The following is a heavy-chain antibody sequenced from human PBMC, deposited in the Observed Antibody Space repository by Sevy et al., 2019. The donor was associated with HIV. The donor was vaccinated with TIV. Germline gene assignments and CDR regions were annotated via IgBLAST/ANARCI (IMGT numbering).Heavy chain of an antibody. CDR3: ARYGLLMVQGVTPPYYYYGMDV. D-gene: IGHD3-10*01. CDR2: ISAYNGNT. CDR1: GYTFTSYG. J-gene: IGHJ6*02. V-gene: IGHV1-18*04. Sequence: ASVKVSCKASGYTFTSYGISWVRQAPGQGLEWMGWISAYNGNTNYAQKLQGRVTMTTDTSTSTAYMELRSLRSDDTAVYYCARYGLLMVQGVTPPYYYYGMDVWGQGTTVTVSS.